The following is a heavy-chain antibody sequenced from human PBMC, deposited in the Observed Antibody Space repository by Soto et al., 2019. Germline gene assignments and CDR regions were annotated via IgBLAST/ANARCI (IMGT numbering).Heavy chain of an antibody. CDR3: AKPFDYYDGGYFDY. V-gene: IGHV3-30*18. Sequence: PGGSLRLSCAASGFTFSSYGMHWVRQAPGKGLEWVAVISYDGSNKYYADSVKGRFTISRDNSKNTLYLQMNSLRAEDTAVYYRAKPFDYYDGGYFDYWGQGTLVTVSS. CDR2: ISYDGSNK. J-gene: IGHJ4*02. D-gene: IGHD3-22*01. CDR1: GFTFSSYG.